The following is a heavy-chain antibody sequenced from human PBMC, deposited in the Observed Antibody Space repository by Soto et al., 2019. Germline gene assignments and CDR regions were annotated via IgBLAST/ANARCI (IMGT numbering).Heavy chain of an antibody. D-gene: IGHD2-8*02. V-gene: IGHV3-23*01. Sequence: GGSLRLSCAASGFTFRSFAMNWVRLAPGRGLEWVAVIRGSGTSTYFTHSVNGRFTISRDTSKNTLYLQMNSLRAEDTALYYCAKGGYCTGGTSGQQGFDYWGQGIQVTXSS. CDR1: GFTFRSFA. CDR3: AKGGYCTGGTSGQQGFDY. CDR2: IRGSGTST. J-gene: IGHJ4*02.